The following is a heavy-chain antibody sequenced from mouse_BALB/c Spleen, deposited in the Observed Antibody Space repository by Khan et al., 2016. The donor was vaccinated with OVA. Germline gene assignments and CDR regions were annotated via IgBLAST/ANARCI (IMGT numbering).Heavy chain of an antibody. CDR1: GYSITSDYA. D-gene: IGHD1-1*01. V-gene: IGHV3-2*02. CDR2: ISYSGST. CDR3: ARRYYYGHWYFDV. Sequence: EVQLQESGPGLVKPSQSLSLTCTATGYSITSDYAWNWIRQFPENKLEWMGYISYSGSTGYNPSLKSRISITRDTSNNTSFLQLNSVTTEDTAIYYCARRYYYGHWYFDVWGAETTVTVSS. J-gene: IGHJ1*01.